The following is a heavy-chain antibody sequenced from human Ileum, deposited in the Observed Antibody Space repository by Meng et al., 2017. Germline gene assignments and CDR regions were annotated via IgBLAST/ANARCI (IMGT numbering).Heavy chain of an antibody. J-gene: IGHJ4*02. CDR2: IHHSGTT. V-gene: IGHV4-4*02. Sequence: QGHWLESGPSLVKASGTLSLTCAVSGASISTSNLWNWVRQPPGKGLEWIGEIHHSGTTNYNPSLKSRVTISLDKSKNQFSLELRSVTAADTAVYYCARHDYGDPTAAFDYWGQGTLVTVSS. CDR1: GASISTSNL. D-gene: IGHD4-17*01. CDR3: ARHDYGDPTAAFDY.